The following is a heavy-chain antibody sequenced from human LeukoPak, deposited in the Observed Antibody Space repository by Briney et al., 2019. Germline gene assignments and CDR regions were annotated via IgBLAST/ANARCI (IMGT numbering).Heavy chain of an antibody. CDR3: ASFSGYAQ. J-gene: IGHJ4*02. CDR1: GYTFTSYG. V-gene: IGHV1-8*03. CDR2: MNPNSGNT. Sequence: ASVKVSCKASGYTFTSYGISWVRQATGQGLEWMGWMNPNSGNTGYAQKFQGRVTITRNTFISTAYMELSGLRSEDTAVYYCASFSGYAQWGQGTLVTVS. D-gene: IGHD5-12*01.